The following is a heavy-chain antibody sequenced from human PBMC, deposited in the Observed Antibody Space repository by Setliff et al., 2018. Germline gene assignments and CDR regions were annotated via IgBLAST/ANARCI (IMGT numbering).Heavy chain of an antibody. CDR2: ISHSGSA. Sequence: PSETLSLTCAVSGYSISSGNYWGWIRQPPGKGLEWIGSISHSGSAYYNPSLKSRVTMSVDTSKNQFSLKLSSVTAADTAVYYCARLGGSSGSGGFYYYYYYMDVWGKGTTVTVSS. CDR3: ARLGGSSGSGGFYYYYYYMDV. J-gene: IGHJ6*03. D-gene: IGHD3-22*01. V-gene: IGHV4-38-2*01. CDR1: GYSISSGNY.